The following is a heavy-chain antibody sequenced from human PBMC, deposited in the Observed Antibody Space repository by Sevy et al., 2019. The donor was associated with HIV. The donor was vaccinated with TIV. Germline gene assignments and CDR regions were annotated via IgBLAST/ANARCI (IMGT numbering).Heavy chain of an antibody. CDR3: ARVGRYCSSTSCFKRPYDAFDI. V-gene: IGHV3-7*03. CDR2: IKQDGSEK. CDR1: GFTFSSYW. Sequence: GGSLRLSCAASGFTFSSYWMSWVRQAPGKGLEWVANIKQDGSEKYCVDSVKGRFTISRDNAKNSLYLQMNGLRAEDTAVYYCARVGRYCSSTSCFKRPYDAFDIWGQGTMVTVSS. J-gene: IGHJ3*02. D-gene: IGHD2-2*01.